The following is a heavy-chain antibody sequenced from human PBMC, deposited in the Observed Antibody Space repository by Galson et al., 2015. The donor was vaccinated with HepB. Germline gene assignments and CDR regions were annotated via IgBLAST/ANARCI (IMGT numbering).Heavy chain of an antibody. CDR2: IIPILGIA. CDR1: GGTFSSYA. CDR3: ARDLVEPPYYYDSMNWFDP. Sequence: SVKVSCKASGGTFSSYAISWVRQAPGQGLEWMGRIIPILGIANYAQKFQGRVTITADKSTSTAYMELSSLRSEDTAVYYCARDLVEPPYYYDSMNWFDPWGQGTLVTVSS. V-gene: IGHV1-69*04. J-gene: IGHJ5*02. D-gene: IGHD3-22*01.